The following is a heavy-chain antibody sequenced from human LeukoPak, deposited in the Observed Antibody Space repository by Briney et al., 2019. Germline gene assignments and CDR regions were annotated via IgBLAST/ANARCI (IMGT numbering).Heavy chain of an antibody. J-gene: IGHJ4*02. Sequence: GGSLRLSCAASGFTFSSYAMSWVRQAPGKGLEWVSAISGSGGSTYYADSVKGRFTISRDNSKNTLYLQMNSLRAEDTAVYYCANTASGSYYGYYFDYWGQGTLVTVSS. CDR3: ANTASGSYYGYYFDY. CDR2: ISGSGGST. D-gene: IGHD1-26*01. CDR1: GFTFSSYA. V-gene: IGHV3-23*01.